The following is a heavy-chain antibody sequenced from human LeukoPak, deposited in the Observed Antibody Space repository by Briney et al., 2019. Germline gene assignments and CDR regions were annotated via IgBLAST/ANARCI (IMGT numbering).Heavy chain of an antibody. Sequence: GGSLRLSCAASGFTFITYAMAWVRQAPGKGLEWVSGISGSGGHTYYADSVKGRFTISRDNSKNTLYLQMNSLSAEDTAVYYCTMPYGDYVSWGQGTLVTVSS. CDR2: ISGSGGHT. J-gene: IGHJ5*02. D-gene: IGHD4-17*01. V-gene: IGHV3-23*01. CDR1: GFTFITYA. CDR3: TMPYGDYVS.